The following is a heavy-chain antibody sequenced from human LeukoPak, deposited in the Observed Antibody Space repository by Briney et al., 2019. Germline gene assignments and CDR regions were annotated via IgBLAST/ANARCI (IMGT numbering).Heavy chain of an antibody. V-gene: IGHV3-30-3*01. Sequence: GGSLRLSCAASGFTFSSHAMHWVRQAPGKGLEWVAVISYDGSNKYYADSVKGRFTISRDNSKNTLYLQMNSLRAEDTAVYYCARSFYSGSFVLRVDYWGQGTLVTVSS. J-gene: IGHJ4*02. CDR3: ARSFYSGSFVLRVDY. CDR1: GFTFSSHA. CDR2: ISYDGSNK. D-gene: IGHD1-26*01.